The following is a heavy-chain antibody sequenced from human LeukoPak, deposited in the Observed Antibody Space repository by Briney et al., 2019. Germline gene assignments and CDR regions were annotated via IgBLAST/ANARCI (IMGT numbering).Heavy chain of an antibody. V-gene: IGHV1-2*02. Sequence: ASVKVSCKASGYIFTDYYMHCVRQAPGQGLEWMGWINPNSGGTNYAQKFQGRVTMTRDTSISTAYMELSRLRSDDAAVYYCARAISGSYYDYWGQGTLVAVSS. CDR1: GYIFTDYY. CDR3: ARAISGSYYDY. J-gene: IGHJ4*02. CDR2: INPNSGGT. D-gene: IGHD1-26*01.